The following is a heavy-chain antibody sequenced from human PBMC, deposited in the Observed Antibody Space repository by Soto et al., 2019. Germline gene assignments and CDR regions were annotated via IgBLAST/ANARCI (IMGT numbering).Heavy chain of an antibody. CDR3: AHRASGYYSDSFDY. V-gene: IGHV2-5*02. J-gene: IGHJ4*02. Sequence: QITLKESGPGLVKPTQTLTLTCTFSVVSLSTSGLGVGWIRQPPGKALEGLALIYWDDGKLYTPSLKSRLTTTTYTSKNQVVLTITNMDPVEPDTYYCAHRASGYYSDSFDYWGQGTLVTVSS. D-gene: IGHD3-22*01. CDR1: VVSLSTSGLG. CDR2: IYWDDGK.